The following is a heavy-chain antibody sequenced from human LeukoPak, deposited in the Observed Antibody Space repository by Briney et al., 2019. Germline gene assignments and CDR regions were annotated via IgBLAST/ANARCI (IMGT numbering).Heavy chain of an antibody. D-gene: IGHD5-12*01. V-gene: IGHV4-39*01. Sequence: PSETLSLTCTVSGGSISSSSYYWGWIRQPPGKGLEWIGSIYYSGSAYYNPSLKSRVTISVDTSKNQFSLKLSSVTAADTAVYYCASLRYVAQPHLDYWGQGTLVTVSS. CDR3: ASLRYVAQPHLDY. CDR2: IYYSGSA. J-gene: IGHJ4*02. CDR1: GGSISSSSYY.